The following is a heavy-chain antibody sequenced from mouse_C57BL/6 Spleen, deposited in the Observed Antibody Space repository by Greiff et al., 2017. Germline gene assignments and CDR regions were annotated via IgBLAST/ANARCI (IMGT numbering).Heavy chain of an antibody. V-gene: IGHV5-9*01. CDR1: GFTFSSYT. Sequence: EVKLMESGGGLVKPGGSLKLSCAASGFTFSSYTMSWVRQTPEKRLEWVATIGGGGDTYYPDSVKGRFTISRDNAKNTLYLQMSSLRSEDTALYYCARLHYYGSSYYFDYWGQGTTLTVSS. CDR3: ARLHYYGSSYYFDY. J-gene: IGHJ2*01. D-gene: IGHD1-1*01. CDR2: IGGGGDT.